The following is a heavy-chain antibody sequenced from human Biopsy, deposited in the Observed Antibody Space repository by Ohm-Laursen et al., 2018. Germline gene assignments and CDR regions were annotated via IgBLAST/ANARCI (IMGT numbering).Heavy chain of an antibody. CDR3: ARAYFYGLGTSNYFFDS. D-gene: IGHD3-10*01. CDR2: IYYSWTT. J-gene: IGHJ4*02. Sequence: PSETLSLTCTVSGGSIRSPDHRWNWVRRAPGKGLEWVGNIYYSWTTFYNPSLSRRVTMDLDTSSNQFSLKLKSVTSADTAVYFCARAYFYGLGTSNYFFDSWGQEALVTVSS. V-gene: IGHV4-39*01. CDR1: GGSIRSPDHR.